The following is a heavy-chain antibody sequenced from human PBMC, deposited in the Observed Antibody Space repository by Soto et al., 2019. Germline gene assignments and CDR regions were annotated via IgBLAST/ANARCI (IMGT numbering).Heavy chain of an antibody. CDR2: VSGGGDST. J-gene: IGHJ4*02. D-gene: IGHD3-3*01. CDR1: GFTFSTFA. V-gene: IGHV3-23*01. CDR3: AKDSTYYIFWSAFSY. Sequence: EVQLLESGGALVQPGGSLRLSCIASGFTFSTFAMNWVRQAPGKGIEWVSTVSGGGDSTYYADSVKGRFTISRDNSKNTLYLQMHSLRADDTAVYYCAKDSTYYIFWSAFSYWGQGTLVTVSS.